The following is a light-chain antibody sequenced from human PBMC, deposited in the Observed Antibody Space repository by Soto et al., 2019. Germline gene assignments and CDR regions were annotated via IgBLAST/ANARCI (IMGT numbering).Light chain of an antibody. J-gene: IGLJ1*01. CDR3: SSYTSSSTPFV. Sequence: QSALTQPASVSGSPGQSITISCTGTSSDVGGYNYVSWYQQRPGKAPKLMIYDVSNRPSGVSNRFSGSKSGNTASLTISGLQAEDEADYYCSSYTSSSTPFVFGTGTKVTV. V-gene: IGLV2-14*01. CDR1: SSDVGGYNY. CDR2: DVS.